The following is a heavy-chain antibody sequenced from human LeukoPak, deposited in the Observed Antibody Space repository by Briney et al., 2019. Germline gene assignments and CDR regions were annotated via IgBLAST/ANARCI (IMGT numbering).Heavy chain of an antibody. J-gene: IGHJ6*02. D-gene: IGHD2-2*01. CDR2: INHSGST. Sequence: SETLSLTCTVSGGSISSYYWSWIRQPPGKGLEWIGEINHSGSTNYNPSLKSRVTISVDTSKNQFSLKLSSVTAADTAVYYCARHAGYCSSTSCSAPYYYYGMDVWGQGTTVTVSS. V-gene: IGHV4-34*01. CDR1: GGSISSYY. CDR3: ARHAGYCSSTSCSAPYYYYGMDV.